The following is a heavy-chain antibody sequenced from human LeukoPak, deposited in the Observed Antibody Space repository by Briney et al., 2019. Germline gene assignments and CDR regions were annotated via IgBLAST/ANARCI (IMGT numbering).Heavy chain of an antibody. J-gene: IGHJ4*02. CDR3: AKVADLVVAHYYFDY. CDR2: ISSSSSYI. Sequence: PGGSLRLSCAASGFTFSGYSMNWVRQAPGKGLEWVSSISSSSSYIYYADSVKGRFTISRDNAKNSLYLQMNSLRAEDTAVYYCAKVADLVVAHYYFDYWGQGTLVTVSS. CDR1: GFTFSGYS. D-gene: IGHD2-15*01. V-gene: IGHV3-21*04.